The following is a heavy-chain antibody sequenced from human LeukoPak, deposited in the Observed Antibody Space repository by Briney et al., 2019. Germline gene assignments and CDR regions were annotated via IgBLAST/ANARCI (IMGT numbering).Heavy chain of an antibody. J-gene: IGHJ3*02. CDR1: GYSFTSYW. CDR3: ARRPSYDFWSGYYGVDGLDI. D-gene: IGHD3-3*01. Sequence: GESLKISCKGSGYSFTSYWIGWVRQMPGKGLEWMGTIYPGDSDTRYSPSFQGQVTISADKSISTAYLQWNSLRASDTAMYYCARRPSYDFWSGYYGVDGLDIWGQGTMVTVSS. CDR2: IYPGDSDT. V-gene: IGHV5-51*01.